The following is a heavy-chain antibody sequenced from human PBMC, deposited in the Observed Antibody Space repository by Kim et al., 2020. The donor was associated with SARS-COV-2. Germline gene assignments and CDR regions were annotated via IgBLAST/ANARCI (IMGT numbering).Heavy chain of an antibody. V-gene: IGHV3-30*02. J-gene: IGHJ4*02. Sequence: GYSVKGRLTISRDKSKSTLYLQMNRLRAEDTAVYYCAKDLYSYGYGGLDYWGQGTLVTVSS. D-gene: IGHD5-18*01. CDR3: AKDLYSYGYGGLDY.